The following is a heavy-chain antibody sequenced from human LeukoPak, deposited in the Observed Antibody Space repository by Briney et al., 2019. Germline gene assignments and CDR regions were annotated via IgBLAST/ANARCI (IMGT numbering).Heavy chain of an antibody. CDR3: ARVPVAAARRYYYYMDV. Sequence: ASVKVSCKASGYTFTSYGISWVRQAPGQGLEWMGWVSAYNGNTNYAQKLQGRVTMTTDTSTSTAYMELRSLRSDDTAVYYCARVPVAAARRYYYYMDVWGKGTTVTISS. V-gene: IGHV1-18*01. J-gene: IGHJ6*03. CDR2: VSAYNGNT. CDR1: GYTFTSYG. D-gene: IGHD6-13*01.